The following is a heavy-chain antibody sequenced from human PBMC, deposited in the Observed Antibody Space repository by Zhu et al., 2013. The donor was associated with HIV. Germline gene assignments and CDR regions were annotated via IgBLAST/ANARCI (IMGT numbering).Heavy chain of an antibody. D-gene: IGHD3-9*01. CDR1: GGTFSSYA. V-gene: IGHV1-46*01. CDR3: TRGNNIELTGRLFDY. J-gene: IGHJ4*02. CDR2: INPSGSAT. Sequence: QVQLVQSGAEVKKPGSSVKVSCKASGGTFSSYAISWVRQAPGQGLEWMGIINPSGSATTYAQRFQGRLTLTRDTSTTTVYMELSSLRSEDTAVYYCTRGNNIELTGRLFDYWGQGTLVTVSS.